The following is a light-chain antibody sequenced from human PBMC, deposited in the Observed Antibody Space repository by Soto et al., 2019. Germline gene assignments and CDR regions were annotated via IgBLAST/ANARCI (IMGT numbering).Light chain of an antibody. V-gene: IGKV1-9*01. CDR1: QDISSY. Sequence: IQLTQSPSSLSASVGDRVTITCRASQDISSYLDWYQQKPGKAPKLLIYAASTLQGGVPARFSGNRSATDFTLTISSLQPEDFATYYCQQLNSYSLTFGGGTKVEIK. J-gene: IGKJ4*01. CDR2: AAS. CDR3: QQLNSYSLT.